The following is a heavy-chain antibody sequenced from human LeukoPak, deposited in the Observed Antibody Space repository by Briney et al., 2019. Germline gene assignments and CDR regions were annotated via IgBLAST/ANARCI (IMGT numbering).Heavy chain of an antibody. CDR3: ATAGRGYFDY. J-gene: IGHJ4*02. D-gene: IGHD3-10*01. CDR2: ISYDGSNK. Sequence: GGSLRLSCAASGFTFSGYAMHWVRQAPGKGLEWVAVISYDGSNKYYADSVKGRFTISRDNSKNTLYLQMNSLRAEDTAVYYCATAGRGYFDYWGQGTLVTVSS. CDR1: GFTFSGYA. V-gene: IGHV3-30*04.